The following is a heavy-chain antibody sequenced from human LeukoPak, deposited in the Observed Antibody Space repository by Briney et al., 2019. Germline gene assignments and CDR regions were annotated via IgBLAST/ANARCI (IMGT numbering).Heavy chain of an antibody. CDR1: GFTFSSYW. D-gene: IGHD3-3*01. CDR3: AREALDFWSDTTYYFDY. J-gene: IGHJ4*02. V-gene: IGHV3-7*01. CDR2: IKQDGSEK. Sequence: LAGGSLRLSCAASGFTFSSYWMSWVRQAPGKGLEWVANIKQDGSEKYYVDSVKGRFTISRDNAKNSLYLQMNSLRAEDTAVYYCAREALDFWSDTTYYFDYWGQGTLVTVSS.